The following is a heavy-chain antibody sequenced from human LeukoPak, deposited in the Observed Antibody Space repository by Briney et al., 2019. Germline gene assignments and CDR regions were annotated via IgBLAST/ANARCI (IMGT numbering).Heavy chain of an antibody. V-gene: IGHV4-4*07. D-gene: IGHD2-15*01. J-gene: IGHJ5*01. CDR2: FYASGTT. CDR3: AKTQCGGGSCDKFDS. CDR1: GASISTYF. Sequence: SETLSLTCTVSGASISTYFWSWIRQPAGKRLKWIGRFYASGTTYYNPSLRSRVSLSIDTSKNQLSLNLSSVTAADTALYYCAKTQCGGGSCDKFDSWGQGILVTVSS.